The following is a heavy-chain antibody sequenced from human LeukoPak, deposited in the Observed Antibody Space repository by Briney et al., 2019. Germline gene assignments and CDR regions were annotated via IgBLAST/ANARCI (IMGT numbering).Heavy chain of an antibody. J-gene: IGHJ5*02. D-gene: IGHD3-10*01. V-gene: IGHV3-48*03. CDR1: GFTFSSYE. CDR3: ASPRVWFGELGDWFDP. CDR2: ITSSGSTI. Sequence: GSLRLSCAASGFTFSSYEMNWVRQPPGKGLEWVSYITSSGSTIYYADSVKGRFTISRDNAKNSLDLQMNGLRAEDAAVYYCASPRVWFGELGDWFDPWGQGTLVTVSS.